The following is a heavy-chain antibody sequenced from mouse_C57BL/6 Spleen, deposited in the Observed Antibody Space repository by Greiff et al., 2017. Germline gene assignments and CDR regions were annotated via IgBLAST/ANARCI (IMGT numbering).Heavy chain of an antibody. CDR2: IWRGGST. CDR1: GFSLTNYG. J-gene: IGHJ4*01. Sequence: QVQLQQSGPGLVQPSQSLSITCTVSGFSLTNYGVHWVRQSPGKGLEWLGVIWRGGSTDYNAAFMSRLSITKDNSKSQVFFTMNSLQADDTAIYYCAKNWGGDGDAMDYWGQGTSVTVSS. D-gene: IGHD3-3*01. CDR3: AKNWGGDGDAMDY. V-gene: IGHV2-5*01.